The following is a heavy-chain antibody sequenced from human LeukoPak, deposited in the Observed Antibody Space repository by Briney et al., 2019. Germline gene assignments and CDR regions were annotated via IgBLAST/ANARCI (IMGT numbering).Heavy chain of an antibody. V-gene: IGHV3-7*04. J-gene: IGHJ3*02. CDR3: ARDQGYGAFDI. D-gene: IGHD2-15*01. CDR2: IKQDGSEK. CDR1: GFTFSNFA. Sequence: PGGSLRLSCATSGFTFSNFAMSWVRQAPGKGLEWVANIKQDGSEKYYVGSVKGRCTISRDNAKNSLFLQMNSLGAEDTAVYYCARDQGYGAFDIWGPGRMVTVSS.